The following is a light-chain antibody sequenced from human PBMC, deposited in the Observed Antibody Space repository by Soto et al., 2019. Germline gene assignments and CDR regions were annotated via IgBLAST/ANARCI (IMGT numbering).Light chain of an antibody. V-gene: IGLV2-14*01. Sequence: QSALTQPASVSGTPGQSIAISCTGTSSDIGRYSYVSWYQQHPGKAPKLIIYEVSYRPSGVSTRFSGSKTDNTASLPISGLQAEDEADYYCSSYSTTSSPDVLFGGGTKLTVL. CDR1: SSDIGRYSY. CDR2: EVS. CDR3: SSYSTTSSPDVL. J-gene: IGLJ2*01.